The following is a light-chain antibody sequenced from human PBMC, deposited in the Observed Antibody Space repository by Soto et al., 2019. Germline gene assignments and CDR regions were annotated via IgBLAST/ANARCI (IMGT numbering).Light chain of an antibody. J-gene: IGKJ1*01. CDR3: REYIQWPPGM. CDR2: DAS. V-gene: IGKV3-15*01. Sequence: EIVLTQSPATLSASPGERVTLSCRASPFVSSRLAWYQRRPGQVPRLLIYDASTRAPGISARFSGSGSGTEFTLTISSLQSEDFAVYYCREYIQWPPGMFGPGTKVDIK. CDR1: PFVSSR.